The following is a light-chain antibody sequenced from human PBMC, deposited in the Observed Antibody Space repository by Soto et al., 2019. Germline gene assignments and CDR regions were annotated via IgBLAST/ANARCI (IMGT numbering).Light chain of an antibody. Sequence: QSVLTQPASVSGSPGQSITISCTGTSSDVGGYNYVSWYQQHPGKAPKLMIYDVSNRPSGVSNRFSGSKSGNTASLTISGLQAEDEADYYCSSYTSSSTLYVFGTGTKVPV. CDR3: SSYTSSSTLYV. CDR1: SSDVGGYNY. CDR2: DVS. J-gene: IGLJ1*01. V-gene: IGLV2-14*01.